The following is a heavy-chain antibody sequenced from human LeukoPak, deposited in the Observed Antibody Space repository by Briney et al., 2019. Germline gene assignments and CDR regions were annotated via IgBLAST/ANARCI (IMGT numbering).Heavy chain of an antibody. J-gene: IGHJ4*02. V-gene: IGHV3-7*01. CDR2: INQDGREN. Sequence: GGPLRLSCAASGFTFSTYWINWVRQAPGKGLEWVANINQDGRENYYVDSVKGRLTISRDNAKNSLYLQMNSLRAEDTGVYYCARGTSDSRVTPTRYWGQGTLVTVSS. D-gene: IGHD3-22*01. CDR1: GFTFSTYW. CDR3: ARGTSDSRVTPTRY.